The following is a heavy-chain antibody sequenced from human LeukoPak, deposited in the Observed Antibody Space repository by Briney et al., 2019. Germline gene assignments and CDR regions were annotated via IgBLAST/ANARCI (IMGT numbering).Heavy chain of an antibody. CDR1: GGSISSYY. J-gene: IGHJ6*02. CDR3: ARYYYGSGTTPIMGV. CDR2: IYYSGNT. Sequence: SETLSLTCTVSGGSISSYYWSWIRQPPGKGLEWIGYIYYSGNTNYNPSLKSRVTISVDTSKNQFSLKLSSVTAADTTVYYCARYYYGSGTTPIMGVWGQGTTVTVSS. V-gene: IGHV4-59*08. D-gene: IGHD3-10*01.